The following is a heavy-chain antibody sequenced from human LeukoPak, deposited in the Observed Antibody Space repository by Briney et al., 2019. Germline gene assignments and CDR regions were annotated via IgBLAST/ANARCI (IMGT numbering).Heavy chain of an antibody. Sequence: SETLSLTCTVSGGSVSSGSYYWSWIRQPPGKGLEWIGYIYYSGSTNYNYNPSLKSRVTISVDTSKNQLSLKLSSVTAADTAVYYCARSYGSGTMKFDYWGQGTLVTVSS. CDR2: IYYSGSTNY. V-gene: IGHV4-61*01. D-gene: IGHD3-10*01. J-gene: IGHJ4*02. CDR1: GGSVSSGSYY. CDR3: ARSYGSGTMKFDY.